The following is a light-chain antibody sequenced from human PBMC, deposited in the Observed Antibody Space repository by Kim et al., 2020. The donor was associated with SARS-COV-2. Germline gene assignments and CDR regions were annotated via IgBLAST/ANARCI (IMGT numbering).Light chain of an antibody. CDR2: TNN. Sequence: QSVLTQPPSVSGTPGQRVTISCSGSTSNIETNTVNWYQQLPRTAPKLLIHTNNQRPSGVPDRFSGSRFGTSASLTISGLQSEDEADYFCAAWEDSPDGYVVFGGGTQLTVL. V-gene: IGLV1-44*01. CDR1: TSNIETNT. CDR3: AAWEDSPDGYVV. J-gene: IGLJ2*01.